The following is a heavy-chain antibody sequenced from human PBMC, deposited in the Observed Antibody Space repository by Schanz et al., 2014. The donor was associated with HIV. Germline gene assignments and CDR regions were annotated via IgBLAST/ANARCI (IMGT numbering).Heavy chain of an antibody. Sequence: QVQLVQSGAEVKKPGSSVRVSCKASGGTFISYAVSWVRQAPGQGLEWMGWIDPNSGDTNYAPKFQGRVTVTSDTSIRTTYMEVRRLRYDDTAVYFCARELITVPNSYYSHFGMDVWGQGTTVTVSS. D-gene: IGHD2-2*01. CDR1: GGTFISYA. CDR2: IDPNSGDT. CDR3: ARELITVPNSYYSHFGMDV. J-gene: IGHJ6*02. V-gene: IGHV1-2*02.